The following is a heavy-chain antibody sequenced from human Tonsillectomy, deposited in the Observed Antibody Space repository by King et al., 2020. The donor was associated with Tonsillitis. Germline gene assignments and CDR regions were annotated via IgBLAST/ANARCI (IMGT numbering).Heavy chain of an antibody. CDR2: IKQDGSEK. CDR1: GFTFTIYW. CDR3: ARVERYCSSSRCYIEGIYY. Sequence: EVQLVESGGGLVQPGESLRLSCAASGFTFTIYWMSWVRQAPGKGLEWVANIKQDGSEKYYVDSVKGRFTISRDNAKNSLYLQMNSLRAEDTAVFYCARVERYCSSSRCYIEGIYYWGQGSLVTVSS. D-gene: IGHD2-2*02. V-gene: IGHV3-7*01. J-gene: IGHJ4*02.